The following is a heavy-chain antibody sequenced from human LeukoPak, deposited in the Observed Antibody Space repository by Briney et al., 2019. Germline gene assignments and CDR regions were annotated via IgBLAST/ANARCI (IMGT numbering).Heavy chain of an antibody. Sequence: GGSLRLSCAASGFTFDDYAMHWVRQAPGKGLEWVSGISWNSVSIGYADSVKGRFTISRDDAKNSLYLQMNSLRAEDMALYYCAKGTRMIFGVVAFDYWGQGTLVTVPS. CDR2: ISWNSVSI. J-gene: IGHJ4*02. CDR3: AKGTRMIFGVVAFDY. V-gene: IGHV3-9*03. CDR1: GFTFDDYA. D-gene: IGHD3-3*01.